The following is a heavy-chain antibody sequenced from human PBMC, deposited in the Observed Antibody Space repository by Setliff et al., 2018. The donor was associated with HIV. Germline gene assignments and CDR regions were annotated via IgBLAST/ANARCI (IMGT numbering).Heavy chain of an antibody. CDR3: AGDPWSSAHGS. Sequence: PSETLSLTCTVSGGPMNNYYWNWIRQTPGKGLEWIGYIYENAYAHYTVSLRSRVTVSMDTSKNQFSLTLRSVTAADRAVYYCAGDPWSSAHGSWGQGTLVTVSS. CDR2: IYENAYA. D-gene: IGHD6-19*01. CDR1: GGPMNNYY. J-gene: IGHJ5*02. V-gene: IGHV4-59*01.